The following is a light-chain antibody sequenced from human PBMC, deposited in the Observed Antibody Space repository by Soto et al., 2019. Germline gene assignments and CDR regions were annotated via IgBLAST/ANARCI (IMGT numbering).Light chain of an antibody. CDR2: FNSGGSH. CDR1: SGHSNYA. CDR3: QTWGTGSARVV. Sequence: QLVLTQSPSASASLGASVKLTCTLSSGHSNYAIAWHQQQPEKGPRYLMKFNSGGSHIKGDGIPDRFSGSSSGAERYLFISSLQSEDEADYYCQTWGTGSARVVFGGGTQLTVL. J-gene: IGLJ7*01. V-gene: IGLV4-69*01.